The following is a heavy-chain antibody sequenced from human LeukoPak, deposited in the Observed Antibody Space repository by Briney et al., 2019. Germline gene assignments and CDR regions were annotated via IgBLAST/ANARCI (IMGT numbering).Heavy chain of an antibody. J-gene: IGHJ4*02. CDR3: LSGPGH. Sequence: GGSLRLSCAASGFTFGTYWMNWVRQAPGKGLEWVASINPDGSEKYDVDSVKGRFTISRDNAKNSLYLQMNILRAEGTAVFYCLSGPGHCGQGTLVTVSS. CDR1: GFTFGTYW. CDR2: INPDGSEK. V-gene: IGHV3-7*01.